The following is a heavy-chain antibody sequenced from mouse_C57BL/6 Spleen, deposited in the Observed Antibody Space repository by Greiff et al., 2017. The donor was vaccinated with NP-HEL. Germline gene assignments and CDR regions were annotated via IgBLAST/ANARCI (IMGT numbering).Heavy chain of an antibody. Sequence: QVQLKQSGPELVKPGASVKISCKASGYAFSSSWMNWVKQRPGKGLEWIGRIYPGDGDTNYNGKFKGKATLTADKSSSTAYMQLSSLTSEDSAVYFCAKFDYDGAYWGQGTLVTVSA. V-gene: IGHV1-82*01. D-gene: IGHD2-4*01. CDR1: GYAFSSSW. CDR2: IYPGDGDT. CDR3: AKFDYDGAY. J-gene: IGHJ3*01.